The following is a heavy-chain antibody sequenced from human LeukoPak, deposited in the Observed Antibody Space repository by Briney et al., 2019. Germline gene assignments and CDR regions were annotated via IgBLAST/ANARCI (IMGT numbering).Heavy chain of an antibody. CDR3: AGNYYGSGSYYSEDRY. CDR1: GHTFSRSY. J-gene: IGHJ4*02. Sequence: ASVKVSCKASGHTFSRSYMHWVRQAPGQGLEWMGVINPSGTWTSYAQKFRGRITMTTDTSTSTAYMELRSLRSDDTAVYYCAGNYYGSGSYYSEDRYWGQGTLVTVSS. D-gene: IGHD3-10*01. V-gene: IGHV1-46*01. CDR2: INPSGTWT.